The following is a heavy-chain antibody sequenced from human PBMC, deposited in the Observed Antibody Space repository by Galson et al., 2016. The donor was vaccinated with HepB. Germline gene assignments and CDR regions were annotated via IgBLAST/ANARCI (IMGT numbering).Heavy chain of an antibody. CDR1: GFTFNTYA. Sequence: SLRLSCAASGFTFNTYAMDWVRQAPGKGLEWVSSITRSSNYIYYADSFKDRFTISRDNAKNSVYLQMNSLRAEDSAVYYCARSANYFYGLDVWGQGTTVTVSS. J-gene: IGHJ6*02. CDR3: ARSANYFYGLDV. V-gene: IGHV3-21*01. CDR2: ITRSSNYI. D-gene: IGHD5-24*01.